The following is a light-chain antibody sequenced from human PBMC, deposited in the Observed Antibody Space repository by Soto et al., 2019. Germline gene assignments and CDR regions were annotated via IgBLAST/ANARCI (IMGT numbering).Light chain of an antibody. CDR3: QQFGLSPT. Sequence: EIVLTQSPGTLSLSPGERATLSCRASQSGYSSYLAWYQQRSGQAPRLLIFGASSRATGIPDRVSGSGSGTDFTLTISRLEPEDSAVYYCQQFGLSPTFGGGTKVDIK. V-gene: IGKV3-20*01. J-gene: IGKJ4*01. CDR2: GAS. CDR1: QSGYSSY.